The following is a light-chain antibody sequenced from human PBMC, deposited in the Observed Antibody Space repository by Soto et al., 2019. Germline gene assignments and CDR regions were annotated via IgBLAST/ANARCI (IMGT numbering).Light chain of an antibody. Sequence: EVILTQSAATLSLSTRERATLSCRASQSVSSSYLAWYQQKPGQAPRLLIYGASTRATGIPARFSGSGSGTEFTLTINSLQSEDFAVYFCQQYNNWPTFGQGAKV. CDR1: QSVSSSY. CDR3: QQYNNWPT. J-gene: IGKJ1*01. CDR2: GAS. V-gene: IGKV3-15*01.